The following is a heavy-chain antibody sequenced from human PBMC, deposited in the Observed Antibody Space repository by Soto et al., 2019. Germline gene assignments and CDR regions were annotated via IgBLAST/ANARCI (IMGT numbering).Heavy chain of an antibody. J-gene: IGHJ6*02. CDR1: GFTFSSYA. CDR2: IIPIFGTA. D-gene: IGHD5-12*01. CDR3: ARGVNPAQRHSGYDWRGYYYYGMDV. V-gene: IGHV1-69*01. Sequence: QVQLVESGGGVVQPGRSLRLSCAASGFTFSSYAISWVRQAPGQGLEWMGGIIPIFGTANYAQKFQGRVTITADESTSTAYMELSSLRSEDTAVYYCARGVNPAQRHSGYDWRGYYYYGMDVWGQGTTVTVSS.